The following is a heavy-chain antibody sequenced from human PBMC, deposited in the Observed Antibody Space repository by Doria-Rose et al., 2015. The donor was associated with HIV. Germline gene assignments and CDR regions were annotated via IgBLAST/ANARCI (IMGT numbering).Heavy chain of an antibody. V-gene: IGHV4-31*02. Sequence: WTWIRPHPGKGLEWIGYIYYSGSTYYNPSLKSRVTISVDTSKNQFSLKLSSVTAADTAVYYCARDSGSYNFDYWGQGTLVTVSS. J-gene: IGHJ4*02. CDR3: ARDSGSYNFDY. D-gene: IGHD1-26*01. CDR2: IYYSGST.